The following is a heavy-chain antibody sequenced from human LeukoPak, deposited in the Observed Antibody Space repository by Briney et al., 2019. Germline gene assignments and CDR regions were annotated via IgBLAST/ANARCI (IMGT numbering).Heavy chain of an antibody. CDR1: GFTFSSYG. CDR3: ARAGGYCSSTSCPYYYYYGMDV. V-gene: IGHV3-33*01. J-gene: IGHJ6*02. Sequence: GRSLRLSWAASGFTFSSYGMHWVRQAPGKGLEWVAVIWYDGSNKYYADSVKGRFTISRDNSKNTLYLQMNSLRAEDTAVYYCARAGGYCSSTSCPYYYYYGMDVWGQGTTATVSS. D-gene: IGHD2-2*01. CDR2: IWYDGSNK.